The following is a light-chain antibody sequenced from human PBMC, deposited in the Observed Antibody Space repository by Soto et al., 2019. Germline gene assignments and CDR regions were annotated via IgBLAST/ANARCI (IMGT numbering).Light chain of an antibody. V-gene: IGKV3-20*01. Sequence: EIVMTQSPATLSVSPGERATLSCRASQSVSSDLAWYQQKPGQAPRLLIYGASSRATGIPDRFSGSGSGTDFTLTISRLEPEDFAVYYCQQYGSSPGTFDQGTKVEIK. J-gene: IGKJ1*01. CDR3: QQYGSSPGT. CDR1: QSVSSD. CDR2: GAS.